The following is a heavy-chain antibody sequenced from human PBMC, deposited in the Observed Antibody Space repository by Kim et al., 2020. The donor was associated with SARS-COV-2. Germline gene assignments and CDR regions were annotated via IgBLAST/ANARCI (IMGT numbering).Heavy chain of an antibody. V-gene: IGHV3-30*04. CDR2: ISYDGSNK. CDR3: ASFDGSGSYYNFPRYYY. CDR1: GFTFSSYA. Sequence: GGSLRLSCAASGFTFSSYAMHWVRQAPGKGLEWVAVISYDGSNKYYADSVKGRFTISRDNSKNTLYLQMNSLRAEDTAVYYCASFDGSGSYYNFPRYYY. J-gene: IGHJ6*01. D-gene: IGHD3-10*01.